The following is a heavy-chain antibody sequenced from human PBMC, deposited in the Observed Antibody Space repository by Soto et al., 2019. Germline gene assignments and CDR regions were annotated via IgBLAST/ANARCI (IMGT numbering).Heavy chain of an antibody. CDR1: GFTFDAYV. J-gene: IGHJ4*02. V-gene: IGHV3-33*01. D-gene: IGHD3-16*01. CDR2: IWYDGSNN. Sequence: GGSLRLSCAASGFTFDAYVMHWVRQAPGRGLEWVALIWYDGSNNYYADSVKGRFTISRDNSKNTLYLQMNSLRAEDTAVYYCARGARDFDYWGQGTLVTVSS. CDR3: ARGARDFDY.